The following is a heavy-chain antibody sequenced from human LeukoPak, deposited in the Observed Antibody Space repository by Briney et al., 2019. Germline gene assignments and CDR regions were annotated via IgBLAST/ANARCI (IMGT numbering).Heavy chain of an antibody. CDR2: IKKDGSEK. V-gene: IGHV3-7*01. Sequence: GGSLRLSCAASGFTFSSHWMSWVRQAPGKGLEWVANIKKDGSEKYYVDSVKGRFTISRDNAKTSLYLQMNSLRAEDTAVYYCARVHGGYPFDYWGQGTLVTVSS. D-gene: IGHD2-15*01. CDR1: GFTFSSHW. J-gene: IGHJ4*02. CDR3: ARVHGGYPFDY.